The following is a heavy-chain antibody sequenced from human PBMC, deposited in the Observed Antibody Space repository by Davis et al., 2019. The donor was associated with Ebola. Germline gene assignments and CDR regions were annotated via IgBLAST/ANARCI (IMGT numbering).Heavy chain of an antibody. V-gene: IGHV3-30*04. Sequence: GGSLRLSCVASGLTFSRYAVHWVRQSPGKGLEWVARMSYDGRYESYAESVKGRFTISRDNSKSTLYLQMNSLRLEDTAVYYCVRDYNDGIGRFDYWGQGTLVTVSS. D-gene: IGHD3-16*01. CDR3: VRDYNDGIGRFDY. CDR1: GLTFSRYA. CDR2: MSYDGRYE. J-gene: IGHJ4*02.